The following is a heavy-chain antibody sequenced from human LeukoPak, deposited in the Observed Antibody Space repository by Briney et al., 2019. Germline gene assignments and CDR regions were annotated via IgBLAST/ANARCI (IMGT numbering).Heavy chain of an antibody. Sequence: PGGSLRLSCAASGFTFSSYGMHWVRQAPGKGLEWVAFIRYDGSNKYYADSVQGRFTISRDNSKYTLYLQMNSLRAEDTAPLTFSIRENYFDPWGQGTLVTVSS. V-gene: IGHV3-30*02. CDR3: SIRENYFDP. CDR1: GFTFSSYG. J-gene: IGHJ5*02. D-gene: IGHD1-7*01. CDR2: IRYDGSNK.